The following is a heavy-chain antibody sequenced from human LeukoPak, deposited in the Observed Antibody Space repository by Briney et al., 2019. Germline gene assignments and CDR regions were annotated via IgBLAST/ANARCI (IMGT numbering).Heavy chain of an antibody. Sequence: PGGSLRLSCAASGFTFSSYSMNWVRQAPGKGLEWVSSISSSSSYIYYADSVKGRFTISRDNAKNSLYLQMNSLRAEDTAVYYCARGLISQYDSSGYYYSSYYYYYMDVWGKGTTVTISS. CDR1: GFTFSSYS. CDR3: ARGLISQYDSSGYYYSSYYYYYMDV. CDR2: ISSSSSYI. V-gene: IGHV3-21*01. J-gene: IGHJ6*03. D-gene: IGHD3-22*01.